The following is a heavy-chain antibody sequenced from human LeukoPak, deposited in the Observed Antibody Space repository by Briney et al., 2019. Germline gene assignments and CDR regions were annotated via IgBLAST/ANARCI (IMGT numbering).Heavy chain of an antibody. V-gene: IGHV4-34*01. D-gene: IGHD3-22*01. Sequence: PSETLSLTCAVYGGSFSGYYWSWIRQPPGKGLEWIGEINHSGSTNYNPSLESRVTISVDTSKNQFSLKLSSVTAADTAVYYCARMMGYYYDSSGYYYSSGYWGQGTLVTVSS. CDR1: GGSFSGYY. J-gene: IGHJ4*02. CDR2: INHSGST. CDR3: ARMMGYYYDSSGYYYSSGY.